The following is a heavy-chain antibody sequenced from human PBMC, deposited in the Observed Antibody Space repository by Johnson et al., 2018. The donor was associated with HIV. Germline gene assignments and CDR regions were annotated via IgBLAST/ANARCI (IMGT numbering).Heavy chain of an antibody. V-gene: IGHV3-30-3*01. J-gene: IGHJ3*01. CDR3: ARDQRGGYSYGDAFDF. CDR2: ISYDGSTK. CDR1: GFTFSNYP. Sequence: QVQLVESGGGVVRPGRSLRLSCAASGFTFSNYPMHWVRQAPGKGLEWVAVISYDGSTKYYADSVKGRFTISRDNSKNSLYLQMNTLRAEDTAVYYCARDQRGGYSYGDAFDFWGQGTVVSVST. D-gene: IGHD5-18*01.